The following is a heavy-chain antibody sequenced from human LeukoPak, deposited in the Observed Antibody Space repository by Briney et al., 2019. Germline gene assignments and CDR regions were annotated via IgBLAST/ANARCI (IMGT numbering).Heavy chain of an antibody. D-gene: IGHD3-3*01. CDR1: GFTFSSYA. CDR2: ISGSGGST. V-gene: IGHV3-23*01. Sequence: GGSLRLSCAASGFTFSSYAMSWVRQAPGKGLEWVSAISGSGGSTYYTDSVKGRFTISRDNSKNTLYLQMNSLRAEDTAVYYCAKGPGRDGALTIFGVVQYYFDYWGQGTLVTVSS. J-gene: IGHJ4*02. CDR3: AKGPGRDGALTIFGVVQYYFDY.